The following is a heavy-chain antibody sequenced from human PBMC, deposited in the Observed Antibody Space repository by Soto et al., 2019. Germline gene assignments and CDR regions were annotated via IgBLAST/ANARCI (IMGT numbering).Heavy chain of an antibody. V-gene: IGHV1-69*13. D-gene: IGHD2-2*01. CDR1: GGTFSSYA. CDR3: ARDQDIVVVPAAAEYYYYGMDV. J-gene: IGHJ6*02. CDR2: IIPIFGTA. Sequence: SVKVSCKASGGTFSSYAISWVRPAPGQGLEWMGGIIPIFGTANYAQKFQGRVTITADESTSTAYMELSSLRSEDTAVYYCARDQDIVVVPAAAEYYYYGMDVWGQGTTVTVSS.